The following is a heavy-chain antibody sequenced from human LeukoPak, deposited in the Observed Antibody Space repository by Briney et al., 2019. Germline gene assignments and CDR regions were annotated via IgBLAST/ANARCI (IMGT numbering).Heavy chain of an antibody. D-gene: IGHD1-26*01. V-gene: IGHV3-23*01. Sequence: GGSLRLSCPASGFIFSDYYMSWIRQAPGKGPEWVSSINDSGDRTLYADSVEGRFTISRDNSKNTLSLQMNSLRGEDTAIYYCAKRVDYSGNYYFDYWGRGTQVTVSS. CDR1: GFIFSDYY. J-gene: IGHJ4*02. CDR2: INDSGDRT. CDR3: AKRVDYSGNYYFDY.